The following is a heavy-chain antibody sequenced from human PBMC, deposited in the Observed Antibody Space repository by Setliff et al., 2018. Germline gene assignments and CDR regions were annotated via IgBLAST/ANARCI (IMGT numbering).Heavy chain of an antibody. CDR3: ARGLSYYDSSGYLLAPYAFDI. V-gene: IGHV4-34*01. CDR1: GGSFNSYY. J-gene: IGHJ3*02. D-gene: IGHD3-22*01. Sequence: SETLSLTCAVYGGSFNSYYWSWIRKPPGKGLEWIGEINQSGSTNYNPSLKSRVTMSVATSKNQFSLKLSSVTAADTAVYYCARGLSYYDSSGYLLAPYAFDIWGQGTMVTV. CDR2: INQSGST.